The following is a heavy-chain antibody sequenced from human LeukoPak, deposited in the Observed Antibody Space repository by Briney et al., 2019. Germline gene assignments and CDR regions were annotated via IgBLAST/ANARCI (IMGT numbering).Heavy chain of an antibody. Sequence: GSLRLSCAASGFTFKTYPMTWVRQAPGKRLEWVSSISGRGDSIYYADSVKGRFTISRDNSKNTLYLQMNSLRAEDTAVYYCAPSVLSSFDCWGQGTLVIVSS. V-gene: IGHV3-23*01. J-gene: IGHJ4*02. D-gene: IGHD3-3*01. CDR1: GFTFKTYP. CDR3: APSVLSSFDC. CDR2: ISGRGDSI.